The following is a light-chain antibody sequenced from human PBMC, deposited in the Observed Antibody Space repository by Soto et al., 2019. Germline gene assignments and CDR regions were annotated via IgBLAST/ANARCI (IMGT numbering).Light chain of an antibody. CDR1: TGAVTSGHY. Sequence: QAVVTQEPSLTVSPGGTVTLTCASSTGAVTSGHYPYWFQQKPGQAPRTLIYDTTNKHSWTPARFSGSLVGGKPALTLSGAQPEDEADYFRLLSYGGARRVFGGGTKLTVL. V-gene: IGLV7-46*01. J-gene: IGLJ2*01. CDR2: DTT. CDR3: LLSYGGARRV.